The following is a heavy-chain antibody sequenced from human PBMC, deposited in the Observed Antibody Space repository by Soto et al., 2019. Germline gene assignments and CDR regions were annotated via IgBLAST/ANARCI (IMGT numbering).Heavy chain of an antibody. D-gene: IGHD3-3*01. Sequence: ASVKVSCKASGYTFTGYYMHWVRQAPGQGLEWMGWINPNSGGTNYAQKFQGWVTMTRDTSISTAYMELSRLRPDDTAVYYCARESHPYYDFWSGYLPDYWGQGTLVTVYS. CDR1: GYTFTGYY. CDR2: INPNSGGT. CDR3: ARESHPYYDFWSGYLPDY. J-gene: IGHJ4*02. V-gene: IGHV1-2*04.